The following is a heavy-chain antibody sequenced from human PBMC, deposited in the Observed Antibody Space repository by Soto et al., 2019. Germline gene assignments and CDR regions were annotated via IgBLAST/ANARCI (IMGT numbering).Heavy chain of an antibody. J-gene: IGHJ6*02. CDR2: ISWNGGTL. Sequence: GGSLRLSCAASGFTFDDNAMHWVRQVPGKGLEWVSGISWNGGTLDYADSVKGRFTISRDNAKNSLYLQMNNLRTEDTALYYCVKDQGNYYYYYAMDVWGQGTTVTVS. V-gene: IGHV3-9*01. CDR3: VKDQGNYYYYYAMDV. CDR1: GFTFDDNA.